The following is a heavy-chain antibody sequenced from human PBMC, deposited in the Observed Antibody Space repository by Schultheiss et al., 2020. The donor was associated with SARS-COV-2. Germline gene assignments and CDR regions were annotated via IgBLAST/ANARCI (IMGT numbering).Heavy chain of an antibody. Sequence: GSLRLSCAASGFTFSSYAMHWVRQAPGKGLEWVAVISYDGSNKYYADSVKGRFTISRDNSKNTLYLQMNSLRAEDTAVYYCARVLILYYDFWSGPNWFDPWGQGTLVTVSS. J-gene: IGHJ5*02. V-gene: IGHV3-30*04. D-gene: IGHD3-3*01. CDR2: ISYDGSNK. CDR3: ARVLILYYDFWSGPNWFDP. CDR1: GFTFSSYA.